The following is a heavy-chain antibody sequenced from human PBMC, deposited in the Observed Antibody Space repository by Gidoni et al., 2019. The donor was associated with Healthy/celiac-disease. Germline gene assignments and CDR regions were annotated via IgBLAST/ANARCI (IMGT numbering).Heavy chain of an antibody. D-gene: IGHD5-12*01. V-gene: IGHV3-74*01. J-gene: IGHJ4*02. CDR2: INSDGSST. CDR3: ARGRVGWLQSAFDY. CDR1: GFPFSSYW. Sequence: EVQLVESGGGLVQPGGSLRPSCAAHGFPFSSYWMHWVRQAPGKGLVWVSRINSDGSSTSYADSVKGRFTISRDNTKNTLYLQMNSLRAEDTAVYYCARGRVGWLQSAFDYWGQGTLVTVSS.